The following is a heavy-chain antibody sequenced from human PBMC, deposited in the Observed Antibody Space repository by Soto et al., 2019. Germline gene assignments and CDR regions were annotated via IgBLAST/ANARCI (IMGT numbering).Heavy chain of an antibody. V-gene: IGHV1-46*01. Sequence: ASVKVSCKASGYTFTSYYMHWVRQAPGQGLEWMGIINPSGGSTSYAQKFQGRVTMTRDTSTSTVYMELSSLRSEDTAVYYCARDLTIFGVVISDYYYYYGMDVWGKGTTFTVSS. D-gene: IGHD3-3*01. CDR1: GYTFTSYY. CDR2: INPSGGST. J-gene: IGHJ6*04. CDR3: ARDLTIFGVVISDYYYYYGMDV.